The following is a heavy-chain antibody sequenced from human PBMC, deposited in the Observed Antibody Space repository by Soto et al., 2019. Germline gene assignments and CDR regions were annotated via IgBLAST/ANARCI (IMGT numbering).Heavy chain of an antibody. V-gene: IGHV4-30-4*01. CDR2: IYYSGST. Sequence: SETLSLTXTVSGDSISSGDSYWSWIRQPPGKGLEWIGFIYYSGSTYYNPSLKSRVTISVDTSNNQFSLKLSSVTAADTAVYCCARDYSGDRGNFDYWGQGTLVTVPS. D-gene: IGHD7-27*01. J-gene: IGHJ4*02. CDR1: GDSISSGDSY. CDR3: ARDYSGDRGNFDY.